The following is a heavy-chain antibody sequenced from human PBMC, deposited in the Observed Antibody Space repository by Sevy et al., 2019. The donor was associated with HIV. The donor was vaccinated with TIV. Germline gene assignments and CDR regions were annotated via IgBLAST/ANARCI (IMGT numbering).Heavy chain of an antibody. D-gene: IGHD6-19*01. CDR1: GFTFSNYA. CDR2: VSISGPNT. Sequence: GGSLILSCAASGFTFSNYAMSWVRQAPGKGLEWVSSVSISGPNTYYADSVKGRFTISRDNSKNTMYLQMNSLRAEDTAVYYCAKEWTQLSDWYGELDYWGQGSLVTVSS. CDR3: AKEWTQLSDWYGELDY. V-gene: IGHV3-23*01. J-gene: IGHJ4*02.